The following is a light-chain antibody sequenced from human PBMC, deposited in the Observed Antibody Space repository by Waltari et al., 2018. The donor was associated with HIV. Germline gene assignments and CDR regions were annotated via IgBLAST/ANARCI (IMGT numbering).Light chain of an antibody. J-gene: IGKJ2*01. CDR3: QQYYDSPQT. CDR2: SSS. V-gene: IGKV1-8*01. Sequence: AIHMTQLLSSLPASTGDRVVISCRASQDIGPYLARYQHKPGKAPELLISSSSTLESGDPSRFAGSGAVTEFTLTISCLQSEDCATCYWQQYYDSPQTFGQGTKLESK. CDR1: QDIGPY.